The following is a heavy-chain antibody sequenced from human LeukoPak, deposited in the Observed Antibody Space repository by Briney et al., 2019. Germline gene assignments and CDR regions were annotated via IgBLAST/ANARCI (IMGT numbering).Heavy chain of an antibody. V-gene: IGHV3-23*01. CDR3: AKHMGDAEYYGLDV. CDR2: ISGSGGST. CDR1: GFTFSSYA. J-gene: IGHJ6*02. D-gene: IGHD3-16*01. Sequence: GGSLRLSCASSGFTFSSYAMSWVRQAPGKGLEWVSRISGSGGSTYYADSVQGRFTISRDTSKTTLYLQMNSLRAEDTAVYYCAKHMGDAEYYGLDVGGQGTTVSVSS.